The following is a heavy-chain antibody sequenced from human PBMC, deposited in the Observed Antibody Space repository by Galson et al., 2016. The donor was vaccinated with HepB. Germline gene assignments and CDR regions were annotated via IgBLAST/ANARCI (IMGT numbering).Heavy chain of an antibody. D-gene: IGHD3-22*01. J-gene: IGHJ3*02. CDR1: GGSFNTYA. V-gene: IGHV1-69*06. CDR3: ARDRTLYYDTSGYSGAFDI. Sequence: SVKVSCKASGGSFNTYAINWLRQAPGQGLEWMGGIIPTFDTPIYAQTFQDRVTISADKSMSTAYMELSSLTSEDTALYYCARDRTLYYDTSGYSGAFDIWGQGTMVTVSS. CDR2: IIPTFDTP.